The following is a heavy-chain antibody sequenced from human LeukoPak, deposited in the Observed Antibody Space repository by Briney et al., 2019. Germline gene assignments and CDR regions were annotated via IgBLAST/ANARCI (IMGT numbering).Heavy chain of an antibody. CDR2: IRYDGSNK. CDR1: GFTFSSYG. J-gene: IGHJ4*02. D-gene: IGHD2-2*01. CDR3: ARDSPSSTSWGY. V-gene: IGHV3-30*02. Sequence: PGGSLRLSCAASGFTFSSYGMHWVRQAPGKGLEWVAFIRYDGSNKYYADSVKGRFTISRDNSKNTLYLQMNSLRAEDTAVYYCARDSPSSTSWGYWGQGTLVTVSS.